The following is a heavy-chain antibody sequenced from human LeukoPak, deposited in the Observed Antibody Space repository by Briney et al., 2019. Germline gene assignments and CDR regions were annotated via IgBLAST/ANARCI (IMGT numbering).Heavy chain of an antibody. Sequence: SVKVSCKASGGTFSSYAISWVRQAPGQGLEWMGRIIPILGIANYAQKFQGRVTITADKSTSTAYMELSSLRSEDTAVYYCASFESFDKSADYYDSSGSLNWFDPWGQGTLVTVSS. CDR3: ASFESFDKSADYYDSSGSLNWFDP. V-gene: IGHV1-69*04. CDR1: GGTFSSYA. CDR2: IIPILGIA. J-gene: IGHJ5*02. D-gene: IGHD3-22*01.